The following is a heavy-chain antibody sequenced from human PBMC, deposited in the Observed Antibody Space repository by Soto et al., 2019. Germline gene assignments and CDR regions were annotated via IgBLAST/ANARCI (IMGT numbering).Heavy chain of an antibody. CDR2: INHSGST. CDR3: ARASGRSHRSHWFDP. J-gene: IGHJ5*02. Sequence: SQTLSLTCAVYGGSFSGYYWSWIRQPPGKGLEWIGEINHSGSTNYNPSLKSRVTISVDTSKNQFSLKLSSVTAADTAVYYCARASGRSHRSHWFDPWGQGTLVTVSS. V-gene: IGHV4-34*01. D-gene: IGHD2-15*01. CDR1: GGSFSGYY.